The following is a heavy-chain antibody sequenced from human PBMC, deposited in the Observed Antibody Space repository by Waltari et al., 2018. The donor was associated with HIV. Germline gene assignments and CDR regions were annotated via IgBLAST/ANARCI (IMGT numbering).Heavy chain of an antibody. Sequence: EVQLIQSGVEVKKPGESLKISCKTSGYLFSTYYIVWVRQMPGKGLQWMGTIYPGDSSTTYSPSFQGQVTMSVDESLTTAYLQWNSLKASDSGVYYCARRAYYYYALDVWGQGTTVTVS. J-gene: IGHJ6*02. V-gene: IGHV5-51*01. CDR2: IYPGDSST. CDR1: GYLFSTYY. CDR3: ARRAYYYYALDV.